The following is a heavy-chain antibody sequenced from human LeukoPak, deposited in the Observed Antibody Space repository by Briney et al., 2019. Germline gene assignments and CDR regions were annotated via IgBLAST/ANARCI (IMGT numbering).Heavy chain of an antibody. Sequence: PGGSLRLSCAASGFTFSSYAMSWVRQAPGKGLEWVSAISCSGGSTYYADSVKGRFTISRDNSKNTLYLQMNSLRAEDTAVYYCAKNLVGNHYFDYWGQGTLVTVSS. D-gene: IGHD1-14*01. J-gene: IGHJ4*02. CDR2: ISCSGGST. CDR3: AKNLVGNHYFDY. V-gene: IGHV3-23*01. CDR1: GFTFSSYA.